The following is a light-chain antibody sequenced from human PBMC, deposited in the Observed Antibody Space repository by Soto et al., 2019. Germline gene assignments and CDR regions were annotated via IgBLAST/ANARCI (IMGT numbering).Light chain of an antibody. Sequence: QSALTQPASVSGSPGQSITISCTGTSSDVGSYKYVSWYQQHPGKAPKLMIYEVSHRPSKVSNRFAGSKSGNTASLTISGLQAEDGADYYCSSYSGTNPPFVLGTGTKLTVL. V-gene: IGLV2-14*01. CDR2: EVS. CDR1: SSDVGSYKY. CDR3: SSYSGTNPPFV. J-gene: IGLJ1*01.